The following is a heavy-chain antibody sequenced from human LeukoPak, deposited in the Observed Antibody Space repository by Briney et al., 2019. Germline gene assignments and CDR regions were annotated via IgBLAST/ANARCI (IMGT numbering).Heavy chain of an antibody. CDR1: GFTFSSYG. Sequence: GGSLIPSCAAAGFTFSSYGMHWVRQAPGKGLEGVAVISYDGSNKYYADSVKGRFTISRDNSKNTLYLQMNSLRAEDTAVYYCAKDKSYYYDSSGYYPISGMYGWGQGTTVTVSS. D-gene: IGHD3-22*01. CDR3: AKDKSYYYDSSGYYPISGMYG. V-gene: IGHV3-30*18. J-gene: IGHJ6*02. CDR2: ISYDGSNK.